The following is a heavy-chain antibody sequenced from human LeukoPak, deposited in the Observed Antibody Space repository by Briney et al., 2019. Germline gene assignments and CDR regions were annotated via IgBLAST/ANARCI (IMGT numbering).Heavy chain of an antibody. CDR3: TTIKRGNIFGYFDF. J-gene: IGHJ4*02. Sequence: SETLSLTCAVYGGSFSGYYWSWIRQPPGKGLEWIGEINHSGSTNYNPSLKSRVTISVDTSKNQFSLKLSSVTAADTAVYYCTTIKRGNIFGYFDFWGQGILVTVSS. D-gene: IGHD5-18*01. V-gene: IGHV4-34*01. CDR2: INHSGST. CDR1: GGSFSGYY.